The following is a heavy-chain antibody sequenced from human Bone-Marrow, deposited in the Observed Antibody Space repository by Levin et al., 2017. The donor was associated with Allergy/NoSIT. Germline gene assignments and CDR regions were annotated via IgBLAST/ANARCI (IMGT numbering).Heavy chain of an antibody. J-gene: IGHJ6*02. CDR1: GFTFSSYA. V-gene: IGHV3-30*04. CDR3: ARDISQGCSSTSCRAAPLNYYYYYGMDV. Sequence: GESLKISCAASGFTFSSYAMHWVRQAPGKGLEWVAVISYDGSNKYYADSVKGRFTISRDNSKNTLYLQMNSLRAEDTAVYYCARDISQGCSSTSCRAAPLNYYYYYGMDVWGQGTTVTVSS. D-gene: IGHD2-2*01. CDR2: ISYDGSNK.